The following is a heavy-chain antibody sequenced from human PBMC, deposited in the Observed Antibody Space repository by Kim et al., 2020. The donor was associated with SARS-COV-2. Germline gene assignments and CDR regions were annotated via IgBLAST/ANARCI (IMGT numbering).Heavy chain of an antibody. V-gene: IGHV4-4*07. CDR2: IYTSGST. D-gene: IGHD3-3*01. J-gene: IGHJ4*02. Sequence: SETLSLTCTVSGGSISSYYWSWIRQPAGKGLEWIGRIYTSGSTNYNPSLKSRVTMSVDTSKNQFSLKLSSVTAADTAVYYCARSSDVSYDFWSGYPTYYFDYWGQGTLVTVSS. CDR3: ARSSDVSYDFWSGYPTYYFDY. CDR1: GGSISSYY.